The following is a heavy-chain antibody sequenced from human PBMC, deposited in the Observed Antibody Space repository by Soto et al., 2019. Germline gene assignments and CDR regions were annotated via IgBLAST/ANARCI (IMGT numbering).Heavy chain of an antibody. CDR1: GGSFSGYY. D-gene: IGHD3-10*01. V-gene: IGHV4-34*01. CDR2: INHSGST. CDR3: ARVRITMVRGVIRNYYYCGMDV. J-gene: IGHJ6*02. Sequence: KTSETLSLTCAVYGGSFSGYYWSWIRQPPGKGLEWIGEINHSGSTNYNPSLKSRVTISVDTSKNQFSLKLSSVTAADTAVYYCARVRITMVRGVIRNYYYCGMDVWGQGTTVTVSS.